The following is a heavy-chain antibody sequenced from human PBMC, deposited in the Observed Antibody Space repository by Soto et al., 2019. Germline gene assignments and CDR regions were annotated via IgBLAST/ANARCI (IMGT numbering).Heavy chain of an antibody. CDR2: IIPIFGTA. D-gene: IGHD2-15*01. V-gene: IGHV1-69*13. CDR3: ARNGNIVVVVAATVMDYYYGMDV. Sequence: SVKVSCKASGVTFSSYAISWVRQAPGQGLEWMGGIIPIFGTANYAQKFQGRVTITADESTSTAYMELSSLRSEDTAVYYCARNGNIVVVVAATVMDYYYGMDVWGQGTTVTVSS. J-gene: IGHJ6*02. CDR1: GVTFSSYA.